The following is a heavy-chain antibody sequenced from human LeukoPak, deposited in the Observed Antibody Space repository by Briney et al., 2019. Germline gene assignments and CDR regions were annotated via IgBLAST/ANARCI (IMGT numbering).Heavy chain of an antibody. J-gene: IGHJ4*02. CDR1: GYTFTNSA. V-gene: IGHV7-4-1*02. CDR2: INTNTGNP. CDR3: ARQGPGYCSSTSCYGVDY. Sequence: GASVKVSCKASGYTFTNSAMNWVRQAPGQGLEWMGWINTNTGNPTYAQGFTGRFVFSLDTSVSTAYLQISSLKAEDTAVYYCARQGPGYCSSTSCYGVDYWGQGTLVTVSS. D-gene: IGHD2-2*01.